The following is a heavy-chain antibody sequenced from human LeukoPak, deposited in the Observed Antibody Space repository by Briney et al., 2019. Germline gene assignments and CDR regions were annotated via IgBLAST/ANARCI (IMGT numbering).Heavy chain of an antibody. CDR2: IYYRGST. J-gene: IGHJ2*01. Sequence: SETLSLTCTVSAGSISGYYWSWIRQPPGKRLEWIGSIYYRGSTTDNPSLKSRVAISVDTSKNQFSLEVNSVTAADTAVYYCAREVAYATNGYYISYFDLWGRGTLVTVSS. CDR1: AGSISGYY. CDR3: AREVAYATNGYYISYFDL. D-gene: IGHD1-26*01. V-gene: IGHV4-59*01.